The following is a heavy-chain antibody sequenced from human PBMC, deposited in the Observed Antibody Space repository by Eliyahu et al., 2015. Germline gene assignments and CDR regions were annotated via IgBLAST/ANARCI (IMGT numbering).Heavy chain of an antibody. CDR2: IYYSGST. V-gene: IGHV4-59*02. J-gene: IGHJ4*02. CDR1: GVSVNTYY. CDR3: ARDSSGWYGATDY. Sequence: QVQLQESGPGLVKPSEXLSLTCTVSGVSVNTYYWSWIRQPPGKGLEWIGYIYYSGSTNYNPSLKSRASISIDTSKNQFSLKLNSVTAADTAVYYCARDSSGWYGATDYWGQGTLVTVSS. D-gene: IGHD6-19*01.